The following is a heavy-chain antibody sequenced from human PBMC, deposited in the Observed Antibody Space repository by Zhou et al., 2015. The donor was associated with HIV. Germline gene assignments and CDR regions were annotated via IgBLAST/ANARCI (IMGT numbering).Heavy chain of an antibody. CDR3: VRDRGGATRPDWRYFDL. Sequence: QVQLVQSGTEVKPPGSSVKVSCKASGGTFNTYEISWVRQAPRQGLEWMGGIIPILGTAKYPQKLQGRVTITADRSTSTAYMDLRSLRLEDTAVYYCVRDRGGATRPDWRYFDLWGRGTLVTVSS. CDR2: IIPILGTA. CDR1: GGTFNTYE. D-gene: IGHD1-26*01. J-gene: IGHJ2*01. V-gene: IGHV1-69*06.